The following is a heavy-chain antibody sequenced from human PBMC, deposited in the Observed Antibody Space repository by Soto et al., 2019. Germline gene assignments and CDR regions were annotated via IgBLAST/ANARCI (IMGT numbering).Heavy chain of an antibody. V-gene: IGHV1-18*04. Sequence: QIHLVQSGAEVRKPGASVNVSCKTSGYIFTNYGVSWVRQAPGEGLEVVGWISAYNGYPKYGQRFQGRVTLSTDTSTTTGYMELRNLRFDDTGVYYCARWSSGPLYENWGQGTLLTVSS. CDR3: ARWSSGPLYEN. CDR1: GYIFTNYG. J-gene: IGHJ4*02. CDR2: ISAYNGYP. D-gene: IGHD3-16*01.